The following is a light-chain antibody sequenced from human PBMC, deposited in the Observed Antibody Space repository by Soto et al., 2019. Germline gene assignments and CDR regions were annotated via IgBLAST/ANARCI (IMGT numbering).Light chain of an antibody. CDR2: SNT. CDR3: QSYDSGVAGSV. CDR1: SSNIGAGFD. V-gene: IGLV1-40*01. Sequence: QSVVTQPPSVSGAPGQTGTICCTGRSSNIGAGFDVHWYQQLPGTAPKLVLYSNTARPSVVPDRFSGSRSGSSASLAITGLQAEDEADYYCQSYDSGVAGSVFGTGTKVTVL. J-gene: IGLJ1*01.